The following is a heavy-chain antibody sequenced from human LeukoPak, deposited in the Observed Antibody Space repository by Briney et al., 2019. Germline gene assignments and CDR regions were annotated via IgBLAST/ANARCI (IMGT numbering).Heavy chain of an antibody. V-gene: IGHV3-7*01. CDR2: IKPDGSEK. D-gene: IGHD2-2*01. CDR3: ATGYCTSTTCYRSRFDY. CDR1: GFTFSSYA. Sequence: PGRSLRLSCAATGFTFSSYAMHWVRQAPGKGLEWVANIKPDGSEKYNVDSVKGRFTISRDNAKNSLYLQINNLRAEDTAVFYCATGYCTSTTCYRSRFDYWGQGTLVTVSS. J-gene: IGHJ4*02.